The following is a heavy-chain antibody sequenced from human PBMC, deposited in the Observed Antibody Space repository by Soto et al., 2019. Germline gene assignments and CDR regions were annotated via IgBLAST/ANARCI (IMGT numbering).Heavy chain of an antibody. J-gene: IGHJ4*02. CDR3: ARLKRGSRYNFDY. V-gene: IGHV3-21*01. D-gene: IGHD6-13*01. Sequence: GGSLRLSCAASGFTFSSYSMNWVRQAPGKGLEWVSSISSSSSYIYYADSVKGRFTISRDNAKNSLYLQMNSLRAEDTAVYYWARLKRGSRYNFDYWSQAHLVTLA. CDR2: ISSSSSYI. CDR1: GFTFSSYS.